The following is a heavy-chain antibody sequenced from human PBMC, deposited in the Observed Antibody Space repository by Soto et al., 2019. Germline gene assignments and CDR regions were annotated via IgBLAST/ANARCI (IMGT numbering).Heavy chain of an antibody. CDR3: ARATRDYGDYDWFDP. CDR2: IYSGGST. V-gene: IGHV3-66*01. Sequence: GGSLRLSCAASGFTVSSNYMSWVRQAPGKGLEWVSVIYSGGSTYYADSVKGRFTISRDNSKNTLYLQMNSLRAEDTAVYYCARATRDYGDYDWFDPWGQGTLVTVSS. J-gene: IGHJ5*02. D-gene: IGHD4-17*01. CDR1: GFTVSSNY.